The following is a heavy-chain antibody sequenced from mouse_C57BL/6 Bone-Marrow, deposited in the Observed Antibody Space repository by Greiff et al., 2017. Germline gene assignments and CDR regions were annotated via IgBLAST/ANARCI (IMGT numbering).Heavy chain of an antibody. J-gene: IGHJ4*01. V-gene: IGHV14-2*01. CDR3: ARSLGYIGDAIDY. CDR2: IDPEDGET. D-gene: IGHD2-2*01. CDR1: GFNIKDYY. Sequence: VQLKESGAELVKPGASVKLSCTASGFNIKDYYMHWVKQRTEQGLEWIGRIDPEDGETKYDPKFQGKATITADTSSNTAYLQLGSLTSEGTAVYYCARSLGYIGDAIDYWGQGTTLTVSS.